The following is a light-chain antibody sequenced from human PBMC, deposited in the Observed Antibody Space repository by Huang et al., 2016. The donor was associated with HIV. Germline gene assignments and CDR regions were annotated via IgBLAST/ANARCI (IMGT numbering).Light chain of an antibody. Sequence: DIQMTQSPSSLSASVGDRVTITCRASQGISNSLAWYQQKPGKAPKLLLYSTSRLESGVPSRFNGSGSGTVYTLTISRLQPEDFAVYHCQQYYSSPPTFGQGTKVEIK. V-gene: IGKV1-NL1*01. CDR3: QQYYSSPPT. CDR1: QGISNS. CDR2: STS. J-gene: IGKJ1*01.